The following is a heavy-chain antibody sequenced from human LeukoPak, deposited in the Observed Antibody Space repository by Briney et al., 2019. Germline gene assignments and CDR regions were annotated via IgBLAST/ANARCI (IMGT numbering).Heavy chain of an antibody. CDR1: GGSISSYY. CDR3: ARLSRGSSAGFDY. J-gene: IGHJ4*02. V-gene: IGHV4-59*01. D-gene: IGHD6-6*01. Sequence: SETLSLTCTVSGGSISSYYWNWIRQPPGKGLEWIGYMYYSGSSNYNPSLKSRVTISVDTSKNQFSLKLTSVAAADTAVYFCARLSRGSSAGFDYWGQRILVTVSS. CDR2: MYYSGSS.